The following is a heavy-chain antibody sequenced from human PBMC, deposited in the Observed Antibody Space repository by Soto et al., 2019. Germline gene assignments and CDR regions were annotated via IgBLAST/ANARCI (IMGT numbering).Heavy chain of an antibody. J-gene: IGHJ6*02. D-gene: IGHD3-3*01. CDR1: GVTFNYYA. CDR2: ISGTEGKT. V-gene: IGHV3-23*01. Sequence: GSLRLSSFASGVTFNYYAMSRVRHAPPEGRLWVSGISGTEGKTRYADSVAGLFSISRVNSNKTMILYLNSLRVDDTDVSYCEKDLNYDVWSGYNYYALENWGQGTTVTVSS. CDR3: EKDLNYDVWSGYNYYALEN.